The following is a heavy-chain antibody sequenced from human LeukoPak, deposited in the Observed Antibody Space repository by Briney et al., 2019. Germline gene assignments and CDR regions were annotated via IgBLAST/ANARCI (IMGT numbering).Heavy chain of an antibody. Sequence: PGGSLRLSCAASGFTFSSYWMSWVRQAPGRGLEWVSAISGSGYSTNYADSAKGRFTISRDNSKNTLYLQMNSLRAEDTAIYYCAKNGDLYYYYYYGMDVWGQGTTVTVSS. CDR3: AKNGDLYYYYYYGMDV. CDR2: ISGSGYST. D-gene: IGHD4-17*01. V-gene: IGHV3-23*01. J-gene: IGHJ6*02. CDR1: GFTFSSYW.